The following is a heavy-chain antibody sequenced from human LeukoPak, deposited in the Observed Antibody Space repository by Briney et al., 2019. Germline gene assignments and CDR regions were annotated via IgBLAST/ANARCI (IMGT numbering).Heavy chain of an antibody. D-gene: IGHD2-2*03. V-gene: IGHV1-58*02. CDR1: GFTFSNSA. CDR3: ASGYCSSTSCYDPYYYYYMDV. CDR2: IVVGSGNT. J-gene: IGHJ6*03. Sequence: SVKVSCKASGFTFSNSAMQWVRQARGQRLEWIGGIVVGSGNTNYAQKFQERVTITRDMSTSTAYMELSSLRSEDTAVYYCASGYCSSTSCYDPYYYYYMDVWGKGTTVTVSS.